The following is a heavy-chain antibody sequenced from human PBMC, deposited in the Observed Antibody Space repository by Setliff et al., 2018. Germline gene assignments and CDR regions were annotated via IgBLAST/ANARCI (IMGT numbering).Heavy chain of an antibody. Sequence: SETLSLTCTVSGASITNINYYWGLIRQPPGKGLEWIGSIFHSGRTFYNPSLKSRVTISXXTSXXXXXXXXXXXTXAXXXVYYCARLPNYVWGSPVDYWGQGTLVTVSS. D-gene: IGHD3-16*01. CDR2: IFHSGRT. CDR3: ARLPNYVWGSPVDY. V-gene: IGHV4-39*01. CDR1: GASITNINYY. J-gene: IGHJ4*02.